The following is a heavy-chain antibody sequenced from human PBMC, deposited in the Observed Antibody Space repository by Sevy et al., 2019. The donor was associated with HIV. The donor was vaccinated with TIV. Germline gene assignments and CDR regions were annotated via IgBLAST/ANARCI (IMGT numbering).Heavy chain of an antibody. CDR2: INPNDGVT. V-gene: IGHV1-2*02. J-gene: IGHJ6*02. CDR1: GYTFTDYY. Sequence: ASVKVSCKASGYTFTDYYIHWVRQAPGQGLEWMAWINPNDGVTNYAQRSQGGVTVTRDTSVSTAYMELRRLKYDDTAIYYCARLTTMPTSDLYGMNVWGQGTTVTVSS. D-gene: IGHD4-17*01. CDR3: ARLTTMPTSDLYGMNV.